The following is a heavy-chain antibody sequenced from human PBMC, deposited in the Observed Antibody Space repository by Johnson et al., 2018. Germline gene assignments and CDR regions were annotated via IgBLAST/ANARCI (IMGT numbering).Heavy chain of an antibody. CDR2: ITWSGVSI. CDR3: ASGLIDRPYSPRDV. V-gene: IGHV3-9*01. Sequence: VQLVESEGGLVQPGRSLRLSCAASGFSFDDYAMHWVRQAPGKGLEWVAGITWSGVSIEYADSVKGRFTISRDNGKNSLYLQMHSLCAEETALYSSASGLIDRPYSPRDVWGSGTTVTASS. CDR1: GFSFDDYA. J-gene: IGHJ6*04. D-gene: IGHD5-18*01.